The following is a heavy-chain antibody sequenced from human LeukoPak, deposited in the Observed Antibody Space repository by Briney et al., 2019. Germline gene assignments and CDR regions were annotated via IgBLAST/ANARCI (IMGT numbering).Heavy chain of an antibody. CDR1: GFPSSTYT. Sequence: GGSLRLSCAASGFPSSTYTMNWVRQAPGKGLEWVSSISSSSSYIYYADSMKGRFTTSRDNAKNSLYLQMNNLSAEDTAVYYCARDRRYFDTGGLGGPDYWGQGTLVTVSS. CDR3: ARDRRYFDTGGLGGPDY. J-gene: IGHJ4*02. CDR2: ISSSSSYI. V-gene: IGHV3-21*01. D-gene: IGHD2-8*02.